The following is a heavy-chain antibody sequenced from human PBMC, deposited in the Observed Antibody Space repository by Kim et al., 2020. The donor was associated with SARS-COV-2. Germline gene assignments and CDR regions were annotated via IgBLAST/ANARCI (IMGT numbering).Heavy chain of an antibody. D-gene: IGHD3-16*01. J-gene: IGHJ6*03. CDR3: ARAAWGRGRGGYYMDV. CDR2: INPNSGGT. V-gene: IGHV1-2*06. CDR1: GYTFTGYY. Sequence: ASVKVSCKASGYTFTGYYMHWVRQAPGQGLEWMGRINPNSGGTTYAQKFQGRVTMTRYTSISTAYMELSSLRSDDTPVYYCARAAWGRGRGGYYMDVWGKGTTVTVSS.